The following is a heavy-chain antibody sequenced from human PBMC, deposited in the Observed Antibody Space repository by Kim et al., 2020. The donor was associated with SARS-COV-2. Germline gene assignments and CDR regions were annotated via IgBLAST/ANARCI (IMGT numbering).Heavy chain of an antibody. CDR1: GFIFTAYA. J-gene: IGHJ4*02. CDR3: ANSQWELYF. CDR2: IDSGGSDI. Sequence: GGSLRLSCAASGFIFTAYAMSWVRQAPGRGLEWISAIDSGGSDIYYPDSVKGRFTISRDNSKSALYLQMKSLRAEDTAVYYCANSQWELYFWGRGTLVTVSS. D-gene: IGHD1-26*01. V-gene: IGHV3-23*05.